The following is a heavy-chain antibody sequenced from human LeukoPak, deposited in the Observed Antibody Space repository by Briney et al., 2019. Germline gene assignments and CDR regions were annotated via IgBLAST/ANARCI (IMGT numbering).Heavy chain of an antibody. CDR2: ISGTGDST. V-gene: IGHV3-23*01. J-gene: IGHJ4*02. CDR1: GFTFTNYA. D-gene: IGHD3-10*01. CDR3: AKVGYGSGSYYMETFDY. Sequence: GGSLRLSCAASGFTFTNYAMSWVRLAPGKGLEWVSAISGTGDSTYYADSVKGRFTISRDNSRNTLYLQTNSLRAEDTAVYYCAKVGYGSGSYYMETFDYWGQGTLVTVSS.